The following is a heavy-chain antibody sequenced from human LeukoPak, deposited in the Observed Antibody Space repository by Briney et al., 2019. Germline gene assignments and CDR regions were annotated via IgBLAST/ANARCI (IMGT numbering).Heavy chain of an antibody. CDR2: IYYSGST. Sequence: SETLSLTCTVSGASISSYYWSWIRQPPGKGLGWIGYIYYSGSTNCNPSLKSRVTISVDTSKNQFSLKLSSVTAADTAVYYCVRGARYGGNSEYWGQGTLVTVSS. CDR1: GASISSYY. V-gene: IGHV4-59*01. D-gene: IGHD4-23*01. CDR3: VRGARYGGNSEY. J-gene: IGHJ4*02.